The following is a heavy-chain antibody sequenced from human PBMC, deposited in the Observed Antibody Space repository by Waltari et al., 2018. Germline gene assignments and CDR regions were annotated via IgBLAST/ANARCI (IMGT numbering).Heavy chain of an antibody. CDR1: GFKFSYYA. CDR3: AREGAEQWVVEDYGMDV. J-gene: IGHJ6*02. V-gene: IGHV3-21*02. CDR2: IGSSSSFM. Sequence: VQLVGFGGGLVKPGGSLRPSCSAPGFKFSYYAMNWVRQAPGKGLEWVSSIGSSSSFMDYADSVRGRFTVSRDNAKNTLYLQMDTLRAEDTAVYYCAREGAEQWVVEDYGMDVWGQGTTVTVS. D-gene: IGHD6-19*01.